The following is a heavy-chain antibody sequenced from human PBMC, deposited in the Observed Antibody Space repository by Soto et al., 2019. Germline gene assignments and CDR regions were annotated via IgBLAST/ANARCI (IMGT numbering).Heavy chain of an antibody. Sequence: EVQLVEPGGGVVQPGESLRLSCAASGFTFSAYDMHWVRQTTGKGLEWVSAIGAADDPYYLGSVKGRFTISRENAKNSLYLQMNSLRAEDTTVYYCARAYSGRLPRRADYYLAMDVWGQGTTVTVSS. J-gene: IGHJ6*02. CDR1: GFTFSAYD. V-gene: IGHV3-13*05. D-gene: IGHD2-15*01. CDR2: IGAADDP. CDR3: ARAYSGRLPRRADYYLAMDV.